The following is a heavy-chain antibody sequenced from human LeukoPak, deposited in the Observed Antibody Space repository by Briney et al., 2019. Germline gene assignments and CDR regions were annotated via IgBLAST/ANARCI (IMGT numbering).Heavy chain of an antibody. J-gene: IGHJ3*02. CDR2: INPSSGGT. Sequence: ASVKVSCKASGYTFTGYYMHWVRQAPGQGLEWMGWINPSSGGTNYAQKFQGRVTMTRDTSTSTAYMELRSLRSDDTAVYYCARDQTTATSKPHIWGQGTMVTVSS. CDR1: GYTFTGYY. D-gene: IGHD4-17*01. V-gene: IGHV1-2*02. CDR3: ARDQTTATSKPHI.